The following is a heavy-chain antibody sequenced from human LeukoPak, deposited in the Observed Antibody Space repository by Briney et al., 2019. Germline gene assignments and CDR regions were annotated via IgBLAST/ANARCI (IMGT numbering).Heavy chain of an antibody. J-gene: IGHJ4*02. D-gene: IGHD6-13*01. CDR1: GYSFISYW. CDR3: ARPYGRSSSWYGLGY. CDR2: IYPGDSDT. Sequence: PGESLKISCKVSGYSFISYWIGWVRQMPGKGLEWMGIIYPGDSDTRYSPSFQGQVTISADKSTSTAYLQWSSLKASDTAMYYCARPYGRSSSWYGLGYWGQGTLVTVSS. V-gene: IGHV5-51*01.